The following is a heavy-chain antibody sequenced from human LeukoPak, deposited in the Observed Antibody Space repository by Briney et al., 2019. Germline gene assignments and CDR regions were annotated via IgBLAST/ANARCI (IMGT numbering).Heavy chain of an antibody. CDR1: GFTFSSYA. CDR3: ARDSRHLSSTRGGLKESRGAFFDY. Sequence: GRSLRLSCAASGFTFSSYAMHWVRQTPGKGLEWVAFISYDGSKEYYADSVKGRFTVSRDKNKSTLYLQMNSLRAEDTALYYCARDSRHLSSTRGGLKESRGAFFDYWGQGTLVTVSS. CDR2: ISYDGSKE. D-gene: IGHD6-13*01. V-gene: IGHV3-30*04. J-gene: IGHJ4*02.